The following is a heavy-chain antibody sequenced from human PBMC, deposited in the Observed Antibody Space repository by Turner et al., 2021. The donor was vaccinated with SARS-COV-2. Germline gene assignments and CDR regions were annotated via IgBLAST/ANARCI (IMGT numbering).Heavy chain of an antibody. J-gene: IGHJ3*02. CDR1: GGSISSSSYY. D-gene: IGHD6-19*01. V-gene: IGHV4-39*01. CDR2: IYYSGST. CDR3: AGIAVASTVLTRHGAFDI. Sequence: QLQLQESGPGLVKPSETLSLTCTVSGGSISSSSYYWGWIRQPPGKGREWIGSIYYSGSTYYNPSIKSRVTISVDTSKNQCSLKLSSVTAADTAVYYCAGIAVASTVLTRHGAFDIWGQGTMVTVSS.